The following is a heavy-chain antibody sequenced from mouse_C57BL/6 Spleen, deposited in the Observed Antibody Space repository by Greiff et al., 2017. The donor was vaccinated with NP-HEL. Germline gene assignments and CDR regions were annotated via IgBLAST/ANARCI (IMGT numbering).Heavy chain of an antibody. CDR1: GYTFTSYW. J-gene: IGHJ2*01. CDR3: ARGIYDRDY. D-gene: IGHD2-3*01. CDR2: IDPSDSYT. Sequence: QVQLQQPGAELVKPGASVKLSCKASGYTFTSYWMQWVKQRPGQGLEWIGEIDPSDSYTNYNQKFKGKATLTVDTSSSTAYMQLSSLTSEDSAVYYCARGIYDRDYWGQGTTLTVSS. V-gene: IGHV1-50*01.